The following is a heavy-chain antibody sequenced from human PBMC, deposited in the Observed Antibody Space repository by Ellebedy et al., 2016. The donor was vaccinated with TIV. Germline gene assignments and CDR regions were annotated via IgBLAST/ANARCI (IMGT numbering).Heavy chain of an antibody. CDR2: ISRSSSTI. V-gene: IGHV3-48*02. CDR1: GFTFSSFG. J-gene: IGHJ4*02. Sequence: GGSLRLXXAASGFTFSSFGMNWVRQAPGKGLEWVSYISRSSSTIYYADSVKGRFTISRDTAKNSLYLQMNSLRDEDTAVYYCARDRGPPDYYFDYWGQGTLVTVSS. D-gene: IGHD3-16*01. CDR3: ARDRGPPDYYFDY.